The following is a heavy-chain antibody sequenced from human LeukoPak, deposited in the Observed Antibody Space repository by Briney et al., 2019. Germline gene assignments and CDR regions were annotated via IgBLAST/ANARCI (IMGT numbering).Heavy chain of an antibody. D-gene: IGHD3-22*01. J-gene: IGHJ4*02. CDR3: ARHYYDSSGYQSPIDY. Sequence: SETLSLTCTVSGGSISSYYWSWIRQPPGKGLERIGYIYYSGSTNYNPSLKSRVTISVDTSKNQFSLKLSSVTAADTAVYYCARHYYDSSGYQSPIDYWGQGTLVTVSS. CDR2: IYYSGST. CDR1: GGSISSYY. V-gene: IGHV4-59*08.